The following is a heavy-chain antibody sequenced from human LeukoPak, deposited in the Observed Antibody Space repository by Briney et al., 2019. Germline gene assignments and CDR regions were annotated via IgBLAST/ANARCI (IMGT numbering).Heavy chain of an antibody. CDR1: GGSFSGYY. J-gene: IGHJ6*03. V-gene: IGHV4-34*01. D-gene: IGHD5-18*01. CDR2: INHSGST. CDR3: ARVGYSYVINDWSRTGLGAYPTKYYYHMDV. Sequence: TSETLSLICAVYGGSFSGYYWSWIRQPPGKGLEWIGEINHSGSTNYNPSLKSRVTISGDTSKNQFSLKLSSVTAADTAVYFCARVGYSYVINDWSRTGLGAYPTKYYYHMDVWGKGTTVTVSS.